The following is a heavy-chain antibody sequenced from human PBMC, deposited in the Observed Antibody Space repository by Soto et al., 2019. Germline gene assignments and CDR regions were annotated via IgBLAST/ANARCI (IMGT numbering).Heavy chain of an antibody. CDR3: AKDRLLGSGGLYYDYGMDV. D-gene: IGHD3-10*01. J-gene: IGHJ6*02. V-gene: IGHV3-23*01. CDR1: GFTFSSYA. Sequence: EVQLLESGGGLVQPGGSLRLSCAASGFTFSSYAMSWVRQAPGKGLEWVSAISDSGGSTYYADSVKGRFTISRDNSKNTRSLQMNRLRAEDTAVYYCAKDRLLGSGGLYYDYGMDVWGQGTTVTVSS. CDR2: ISDSGGST.